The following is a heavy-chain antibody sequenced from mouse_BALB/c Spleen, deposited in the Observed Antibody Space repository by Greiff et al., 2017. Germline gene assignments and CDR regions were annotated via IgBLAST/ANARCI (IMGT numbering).Heavy chain of an antibody. V-gene: IGHV1S135*01. CDR3: ARYYYGSGS. J-gene: IGHJ3*01. CDR2: IDPFNGGT. D-gene: IGHD1-1*01. Sequence: VQLQQSGPELMKPGASVKISCKASGYSFTSYYMHWVKQSHGKSLEWIGYIDPFNGGTSYNQKFKGKATLTVDKSSSTAYMHLSSLTSEDSAVYYCARYYYGSGSWGQGTLVTVSA. CDR1: GYSFTSYY.